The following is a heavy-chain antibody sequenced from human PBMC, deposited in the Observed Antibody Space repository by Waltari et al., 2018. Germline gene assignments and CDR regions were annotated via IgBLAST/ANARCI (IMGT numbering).Heavy chain of an antibody. J-gene: IGHJ4*02. Sequence: QVQLVQSGAEVKKPGASVKVSCKVSGYTLTELSMHWVRQAPGKGLEWMGGFDPEDGETSYAQKFQGRVTRTEDTSTDTAYMELSSLRSEDTAVYYCATEVGGYYDSSGYPFDYWGQGTLVTVSS. CDR1: GYTLTELS. CDR2: FDPEDGET. CDR3: ATEVGGYYDSSGYPFDY. D-gene: IGHD3-22*01. V-gene: IGHV1-24*01.